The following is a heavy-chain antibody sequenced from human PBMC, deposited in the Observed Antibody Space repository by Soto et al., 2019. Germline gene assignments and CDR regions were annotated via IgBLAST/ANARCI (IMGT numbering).Heavy chain of an antibody. V-gene: IGHV1-46*03. J-gene: IGHJ3*02. D-gene: IGHD5-12*01. Sequence: QVQLVQSGAEVKKPGASVKVSCKASGYTFTTYYMHWLRQAPGQGLEWMGGIYPSGGSTNYAQKLQARVTMTRDTSTSTVYMDLSSLRSDDTAVYFWARVYAGAWSGYDNSGAFDIWGQGTMVTVSS. CDR1: GYTFTTYY. CDR3: ARVYAGAWSGYDNSGAFDI. CDR2: IYPSGGST.